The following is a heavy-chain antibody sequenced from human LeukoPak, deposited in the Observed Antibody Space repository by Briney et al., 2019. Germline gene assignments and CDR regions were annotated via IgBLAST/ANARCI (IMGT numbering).Heavy chain of an antibody. J-gene: IGHJ3*02. CDR1: GYTLTELS. D-gene: IGHD7-27*01. CDR3: APVWGSAFDI. Sequence: ASVKVSCKVSGYTLTELSMHWVRQAPGKGLEWMGGFDPEDGEAIYAQKFQGRVTMTEDTSTDTAYMELSSLGSEDTAVYYGAPVWGSAFDIWGQGTMVTVSS. CDR2: FDPEDGEA. V-gene: IGHV1-24*01.